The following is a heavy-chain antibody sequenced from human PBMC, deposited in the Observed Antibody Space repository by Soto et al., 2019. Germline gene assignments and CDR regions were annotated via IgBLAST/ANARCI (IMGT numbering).Heavy chain of an antibody. Sequence: TSDTLSLTCTVSGGPISRSSYYWGLIRQPPGKGLEWIGSIYYSGSTYYNPSLKSRVTISVDTSKNQFSLKLSSVTAADTAVYYCARLDRKLLWFGELFSRIEGFDYWGQGTLVTVSS. D-gene: IGHD3-10*01. V-gene: IGHV4-39*01. CDR1: GGPISRSSYY. CDR3: ARLDRKLLWFGELFSRIEGFDY. CDR2: IYYSGST. J-gene: IGHJ4*02.